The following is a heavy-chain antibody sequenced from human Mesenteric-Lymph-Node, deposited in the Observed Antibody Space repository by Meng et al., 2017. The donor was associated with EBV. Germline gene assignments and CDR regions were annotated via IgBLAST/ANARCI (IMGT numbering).Heavy chain of an antibody. J-gene: IGHJ4*02. CDR2: NSSSTYI. V-gene: IGHV3-21*01. D-gene: IGHD3-10*01. Sequence: EVQLVESGGGLVKPGGSLRLSCAASGFNFNYYSMSWVRQAPGKGLEWVSYNSSSTYIYYGDSVKGRFTISRDNAKNSLYLQMNNLRADDTAVYYCTRDMGLGVGATSSFWGQGTLVTVAS. CDR3: TRDMGLGVGATSSF. CDR1: GFNFNYYS.